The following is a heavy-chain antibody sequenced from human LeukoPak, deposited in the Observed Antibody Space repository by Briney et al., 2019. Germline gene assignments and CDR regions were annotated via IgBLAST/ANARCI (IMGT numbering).Heavy chain of an antibody. CDR1: GFTFSSYS. V-gene: IGHV3-21*01. CDR2: ISSSSSYI. D-gene: IGHD3-22*01. Sequence: GGSLRLSCAASGFTFSSYSMNWVRQAPGKGLEWVSSISSSSSYIYYADSVKGRFTISRDNAKNSLYLQMNSLRAEVTAVYYCARDRKDGYYYDSSGYYYPLDYWGQGTLVTVSS. CDR3: ARDRKDGYYYDSSGYYYPLDY. J-gene: IGHJ4*02.